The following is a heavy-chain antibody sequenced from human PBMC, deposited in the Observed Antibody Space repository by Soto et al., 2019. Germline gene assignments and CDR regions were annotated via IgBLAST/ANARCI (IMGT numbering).Heavy chain of an antibody. V-gene: IGHV3-21*01. Sequence: LSLTCAASGFTFSSYSMNWVRQAPGKGLEWVSSISSSSSYIYYADSVKGRFTISRDNAKNSLYLQMNSLRAEDTAVYYCARELSYYDAFDIWGQGTMVTVSS. CDR2: ISSSSSYI. D-gene: IGHD1-26*01. CDR3: ARELSYYDAFDI. J-gene: IGHJ3*02. CDR1: GFTFSSYS.